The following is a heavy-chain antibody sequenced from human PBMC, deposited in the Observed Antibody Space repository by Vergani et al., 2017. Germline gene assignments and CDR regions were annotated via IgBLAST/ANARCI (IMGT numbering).Heavy chain of an antibody. Sequence: EVQLLESGGSLKQPGGSVRLSCAASGFTFSTYAMHWVRQAPGKGLEWVSALTGGGGSTYDADSFKGRFIISRDNSRDTLYLQMNSLRPEDPATYYCVRDAGSYENFFDSWGQGTLVTVSS. V-gene: IGHV3-23*01. CDR2: LTGGGGST. D-gene: IGHD1-26*01. J-gene: IGHJ4*02. CDR1: GFTFSTYA. CDR3: VRDAGSYENFFDS.